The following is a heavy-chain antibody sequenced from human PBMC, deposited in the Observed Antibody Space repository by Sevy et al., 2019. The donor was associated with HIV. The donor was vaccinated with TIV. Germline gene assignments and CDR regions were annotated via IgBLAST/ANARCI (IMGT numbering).Heavy chain of an antibody. Sequence: SETLSLTCTVSGVSISSFYWSWIRQPPGKGLEWIGNIYYSGSTNYNPSLKSRVTISVDTSKNQFSLKLSSVTAADTAVYYCARRYFYDSRGSTVFDYWGQGTLVTVPS. J-gene: IGHJ4*02. CDR2: IYYSGST. CDR1: GVSISSFY. V-gene: IGHV4-59*13. D-gene: IGHD3-22*01. CDR3: ARRYFYDSRGSTVFDY.